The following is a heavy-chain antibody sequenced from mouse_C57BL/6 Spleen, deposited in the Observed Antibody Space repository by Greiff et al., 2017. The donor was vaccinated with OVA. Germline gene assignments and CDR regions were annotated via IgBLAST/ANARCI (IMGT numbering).Heavy chain of an antibody. J-gene: IGHJ3*01. V-gene: IGHV3-6*01. Sequence: DVQLQESGPGLVKPSQSLSLTCSVTGYSITSGYYWNWIRQFPGNKLEWMGYISYDGSNNYNPSLKNRISITRDTSKNQFFLKLNSVTTEDTATYYCARERFYDYDEAYWGQGTLVTVSA. D-gene: IGHD2-4*01. CDR1: GYSITSGYY. CDR2: ISYDGSN. CDR3: ARERFYDYDEAY.